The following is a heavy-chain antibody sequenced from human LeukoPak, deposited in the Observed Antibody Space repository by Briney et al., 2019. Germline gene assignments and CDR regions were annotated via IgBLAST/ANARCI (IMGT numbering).Heavy chain of an antibody. CDR3: ARDSHRVRYQSYGMDV. D-gene: IGHD2-2*01. CDR2: IWYDGSNK. Sequence: GRSLRLSCAASGFTFSSYGMHWVRQAPGKGLEWVAVIWYDGSNKYYADSVKGRFTISRDNSKNTLYLQMNSLRAEDTAVYYCARDSHRVRYQSYGMDVWGQGTTVTISS. V-gene: IGHV3-33*01. CDR1: GFTFSSYG. J-gene: IGHJ6*02.